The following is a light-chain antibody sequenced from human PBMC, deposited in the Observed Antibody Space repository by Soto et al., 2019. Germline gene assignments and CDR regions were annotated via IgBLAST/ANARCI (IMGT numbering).Light chain of an antibody. Sequence: DIQMTQSPSSLSASVGGSVTITCRASQDISTFLNWYQQNPGKAPRLLIYAASSLESGVPSRFSGSGSGTDFTLTINSLQPEDFATYYCQESYSALYTFGQGTKLES. J-gene: IGKJ2*01. V-gene: IGKV1-39*01. CDR1: QDISTF. CDR2: AAS. CDR3: QESYSALYT.